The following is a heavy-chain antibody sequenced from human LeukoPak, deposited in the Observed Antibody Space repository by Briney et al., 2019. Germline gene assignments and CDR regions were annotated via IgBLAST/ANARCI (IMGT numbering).Heavy chain of an antibody. CDR2: IGTGGDT. CDR3: ARAARFYGSSGAHAFDI. V-gene: IGHV3-13*01. D-gene: IGHD3-22*01. Sequence: GGSLRLSCVASGFTFSNYDMHWVRQGTGKGLEWVSGIGTGGDTHYPDSVKGRFTISRENAKNSLFLQMNSLRVGDTPMYYCARAARFYGSSGAHAFDIWGQGTMVTVS. CDR1: GFTFSNYD. J-gene: IGHJ3*02.